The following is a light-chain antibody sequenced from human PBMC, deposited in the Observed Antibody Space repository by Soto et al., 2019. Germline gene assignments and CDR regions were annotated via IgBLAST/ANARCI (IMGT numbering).Light chain of an antibody. Sequence: QSVLTQPPSVSGAPGQRITISCIGSSSNIGAGYDVHWYQQLPGTAPKLLISGNNIRPSGVPDRFSGSKSGTSASLAITGLQADDEAEYYCQSYDSSLSGVVFGGGTKLTVL. CDR2: GNN. CDR1: SSNIGAGYD. J-gene: IGLJ2*01. V-gene: IGLV1-40*01. CDR3: QSYDSSLSGVV.